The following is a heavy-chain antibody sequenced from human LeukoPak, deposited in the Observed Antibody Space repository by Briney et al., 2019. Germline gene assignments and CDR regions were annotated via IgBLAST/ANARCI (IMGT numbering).Heavy chain of an antibody. CDR2: VNPNSGDT. V-gene: IGHV1-2*02. CDR1: GYTFTGYY. J-gene: IGHJ5*02. Sequence: ASVKVSCKASGYTFTGYYLHWVRQAPGQGLEWMGCVNPNSGDTNYAQKFQGSVTMTRDTSISTVYMELSSLRSEDTAVYYCATVGDNWNYYWFDPWGQGTLVTVSS. D-gene: IGHD1-7*01. CDR3: ATVGDNWNYYWFDP.